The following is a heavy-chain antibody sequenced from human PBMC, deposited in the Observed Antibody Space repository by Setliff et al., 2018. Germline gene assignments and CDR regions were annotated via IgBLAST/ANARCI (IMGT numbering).Heavy chain of an antibody. CDR3: ARESATIGEFPLYYFDK. D-gene: IGHD3-10*01. V-gene: IGHV4-61*09. CDR2: FHTGGAT. CDR1: GGSISSGGFY. J-gene: IGHJ4*02. Sequence: SDTLSLTCSVSGGSISSGGFYWSWIRQSAGRGLEWIGHFHTGGATDYNLSLKSRVTISLDSSKNQFSLRLSSVTAADAAVYFCARESATIGEFPLYYFDKWGQGIPVTVS.